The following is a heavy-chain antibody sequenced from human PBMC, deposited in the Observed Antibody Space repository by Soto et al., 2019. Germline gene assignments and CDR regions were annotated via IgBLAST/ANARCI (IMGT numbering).Heavy chain of an antibody. Sequence: GGSLRLSCSASGFTFSSYAMSWVRRAPGKGLEWVAVVCYDGSKAYYADSVKGRFTVSKDNSTNTAYLQINNLRGDDTAVYYCARTIGYRPDHWGQGTLVTVSS. J-gene: IGHJ4*02. CDR1: GFTFSSYA. CDR3: ARTIGYRPDH. CDR2: VCYDGSKA. D-gene: IGHD3-16*02. V-gene: IGHV3-33*08.